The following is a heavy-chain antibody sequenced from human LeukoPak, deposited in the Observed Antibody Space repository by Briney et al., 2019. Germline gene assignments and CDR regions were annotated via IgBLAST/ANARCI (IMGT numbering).Heavy chain of an antibody. CDR2: INHSGST. Sequence: SETLSLTCAVYSGSFSGYYWSWIRQPPGKGLEWIGEINHSGSTNYNPSLKSRVTISVDTSKNQFSLKLSSVTAADTAVYYCARQRGYSYGYSLNYFDYWGQGTLVTVSS. D-gene: IGHD5-18*01. CDR1: SGSFSGYY. J-gene: IGHJ4*02. V-gene: IGHV4-34*01. CDR3: ARQRGYSYGYSLNYFDY.